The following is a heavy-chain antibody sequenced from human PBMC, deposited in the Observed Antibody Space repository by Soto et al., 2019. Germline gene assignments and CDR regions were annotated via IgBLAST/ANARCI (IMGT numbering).Heavy chain of an antibody. D-gene: IGHD3-10*01. J-gene: IGHJ4*02. Sequence: QVQLQESGPGLVKPSGTLSLTCTVSGGSISSDYWNWIRQPPGKGLEWIGYIHSGSTTYSASLRSRVTISVDKSKNQFSLKLSSVTAADTAVYFCARHDGSRSTDYWGQGTLVTVSS. V-gene: IGHV4-59*08. CDR3: ARHDGSRSTDY. CDR1: GGSISSDY. CDR2: IHSGST.